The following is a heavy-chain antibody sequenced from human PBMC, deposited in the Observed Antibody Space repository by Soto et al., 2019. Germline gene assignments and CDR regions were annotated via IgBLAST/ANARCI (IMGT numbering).Heavy chain of an antibody. CDR1: GFSLTTSGVG. V-gene: IGHV2-5*02. D-gene: IGHD3-3*01. CDR3: AHRVLRTVFGLVTTTAIYFDF. J-gene: IGHJ4*02. Sequence: QITLNESGPTVVSPTETLTLTCRFSGFSLTTSGVGVGWIRQSPGKAPEWLALIYWDDDKRYSASLKSRLTITKDTSKNQVFLTVSDLDTTDTATYYCAHRVLRTVFGLVTTTAIYFDFWGQGTPVAVSS. CDR2: IYWDDDK.